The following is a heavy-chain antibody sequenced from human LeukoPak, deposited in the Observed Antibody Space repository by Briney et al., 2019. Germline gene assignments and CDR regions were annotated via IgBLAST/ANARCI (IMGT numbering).Heavy chain of an antibody. D-gene: IGHD6-6*01. V-gene: IGHV4-59*08. J-gene: IGHJ4*02. CDR2: IYYSGST. Sequence: SETLSLTCTVSGGSMSSYYWSWIRQPPGKGLEWIGYIYYSGSTHYNPSLKSRATISVDTSKNQFSLRLSSVTAADTAMYYCARREGYSSSPLGYWGQGTLVTVSS. CDR3: ARREGYSSSPLGY. CDR1: GGSMSSYY.